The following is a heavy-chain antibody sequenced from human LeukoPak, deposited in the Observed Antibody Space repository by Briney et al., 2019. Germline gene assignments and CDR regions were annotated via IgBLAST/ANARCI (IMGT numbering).Heavy chain of an antibody. D-gene: IGHD2-2*01. CDR2: IYHSGST. CDR1: GGSISSGGYY. V-gene: IGHV4-30-2*01. Sequence: PSQTLSLTCTVSGGSISSGGYYWGWIRQPPGKGLEWIGYIYHSGSTYYNPSLKSRVTISVDRSKNQFSLKLSSVTAADTAVYYCARDLVYCSSTRESCAFDIWGQGTMVTVSS. J-gene: IGHJ3*02. CDR3: ARDLVYCSSTRESCAFDI.